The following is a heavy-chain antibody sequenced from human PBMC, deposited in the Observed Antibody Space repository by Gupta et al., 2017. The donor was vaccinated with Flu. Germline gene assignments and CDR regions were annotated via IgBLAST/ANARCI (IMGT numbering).Heavy chain of an antibody. V-gene: IGHV3-30*18. Sequence: GLECVAVISYDGSNKYYADAVKGRFTISRDKSKNTLDLQMNRLRAEDTAVYYCAKDNRRASEPLYYYFYIDVWGKGTTVTVSS. D-gene: IGHD1-1*01. CDR2: ISYDGSNK. CDR3: AKDNRRASEPLYYYFYIDV. J-gene: IGHJ6*03.